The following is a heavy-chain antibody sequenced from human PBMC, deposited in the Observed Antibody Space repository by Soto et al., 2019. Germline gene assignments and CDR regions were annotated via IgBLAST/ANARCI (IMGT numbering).Heavy chain of an antibody. Sequence: QVQLQESGPGLVKPSQTLSLTCTVSGGSIINGDTYLNWIRQHPEKGLKWMGYINYRGTTNYNPALKSRILISIDTSKNQFSLRLTSVTAADTAVYYCARDAPGVAPYWGQGTLVTVSS. J-gene: IGHJ4*02. CDR3: ARDAPGVAPY. D-gene: IGHD2-15*01. CDR2: INYRGTT. V-gene: IGHV4-31*03. CDR1: GGSIINGDTY.